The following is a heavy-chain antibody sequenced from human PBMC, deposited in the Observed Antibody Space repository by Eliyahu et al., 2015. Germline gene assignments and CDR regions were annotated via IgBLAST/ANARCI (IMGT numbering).Heavy chain of an antibody. J-gene: IGHJ4*02. CDR3: ARVSVVTNTYFDY. Sequence: EVQLVESGGGLVQPGGSLRLSCAASGFXFSRYGMSWVRQAPGKGLEWVSTISGSGRSTYYTDSVKGRFTVSRDDSKNTLYLQVNSLRADDTALYYCARVSVVTNTYFDYWGQGTLVTVSS. CDR2: ISGSGRST. CDR1: GFXFSRYG. D-gene: IGHD4-23*01. V-gene: IGHV3-23*04.